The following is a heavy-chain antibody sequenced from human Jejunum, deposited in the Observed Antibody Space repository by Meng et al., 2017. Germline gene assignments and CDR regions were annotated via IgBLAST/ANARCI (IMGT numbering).Heavy chain of an antibody. Sequence: EVTLEESGGGLVKPGGSLRLSCAASGFTFTTAWMTWVRRTPGRGLEWVGRIKSNNDGGTTDYAAPVKGRFTISRDDSKSTLYLQMNSLKIEDTAMYYCGTDIYDWGQGTLVTVSS. J-gene: IGHJ4*02. CDR2: IKSNNDGGTT. CDR3: GTDIYD. V-gene: IGHV3-15*01. D-gene: IGHD2/OR15-2a*01. CDR1: GFTFTTAW.